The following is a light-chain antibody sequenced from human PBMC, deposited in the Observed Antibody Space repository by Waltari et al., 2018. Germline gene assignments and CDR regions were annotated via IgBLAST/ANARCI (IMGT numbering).Light chain of an antibody. V-gene: IGKV1-9*01. Sequence: DIQLTQSPSFLSASVGDRVTFTCRASQGISGYLAWYQQKPNKAPKLLINAASTLQSGVPLRFSGGKSGTEFTLTISSLQPEDFATYFCQHVYSYPVTFGGGTTVEI. CDR1: QGISGY. CDR3: QHVYSYPVT. J-gene: IGKJ4*01. CDR2: AAS.